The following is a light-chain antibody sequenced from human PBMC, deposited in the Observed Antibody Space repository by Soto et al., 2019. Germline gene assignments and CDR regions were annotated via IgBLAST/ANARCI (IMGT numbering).Light chain of an antibody. V-gene: IGLV2-14*03. CDR2: NAF. J-gene: IGLJ2*01. CDR1: TSDVGGYNF. Sequence: QYALTQPASVSGSPGQSITISCTGTTSDVGGYNFVSWYQHHPGKAPKLMIYNAFDRPSGVSNRCSGSNSANTASLTIYGLQAEDWPHYYCRSYTRGTVVFGGGTKLSAL. CDR3: RSYTRGTVV.